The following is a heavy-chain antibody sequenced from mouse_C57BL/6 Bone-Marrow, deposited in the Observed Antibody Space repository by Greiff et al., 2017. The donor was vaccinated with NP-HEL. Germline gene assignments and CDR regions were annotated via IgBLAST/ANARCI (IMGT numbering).Heavy chain of an antibody. J-gene: IGHJ2*01. CDR1: GYSITSGYY. Sequence: EVQLQESGPGLVKPSQSLSLTCSVTGYSITSGYYWNWIRQFPGNKLEWMGYISYDGSNNYNPSLKNRISITRDTSKNQFFLKLNSVTTEDTATYYCARSDLGGFDYWGQGTTLTVSS. CDR2: ISYDGSN. V-gene: IGHV3-6*01. D-gene: IGHD1-1*02. CDR3: ARSDLGGFDY.